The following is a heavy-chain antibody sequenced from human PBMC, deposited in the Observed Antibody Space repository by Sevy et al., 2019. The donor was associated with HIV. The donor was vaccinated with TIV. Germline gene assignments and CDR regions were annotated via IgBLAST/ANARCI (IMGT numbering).Heavy chain of an antibody. V-gene: IGHV3-15*01. CDR2: IKSKTDAATR. CDR1: GFTFREAW. J-gene: IGHJ4*02. D-gene: IGHD1-26*01. Sequence: GGSLRLSCAASGFTFREAWMSWVRQAPGKGLEWVGRIKSKTDAATRDFAAPVRGRFSISRDDSANTVYLVMNNLKPEDTGVYYCADGTGSSDFDYWGQRTLVTVSS. CDR3: ADGTGSSDFDY.